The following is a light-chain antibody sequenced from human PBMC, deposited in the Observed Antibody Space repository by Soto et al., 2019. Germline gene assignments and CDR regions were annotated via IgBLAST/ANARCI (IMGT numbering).Light chain of an antibody. Sequence: IVLTQSPATLSLSPGERATLSCRASQSVSSYLAWYQQKPGQAPRLLIYDASNRATGIPARFSGSGSGTDFTLTISCLEPEDFAVYYCQPLSTGLLTFGPGTKVDIK. V-gene: IGKV3-11*01. CDR2: DAS. CDR1: QSVSSY. J-gene: IGKJ3*01. CDR3: QPLSTGLLT.